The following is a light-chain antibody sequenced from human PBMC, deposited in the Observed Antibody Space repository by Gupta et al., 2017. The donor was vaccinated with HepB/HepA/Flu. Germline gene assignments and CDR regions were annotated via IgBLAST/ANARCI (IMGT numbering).Light chain of an antibody. J-gene: IGLJ2*01. Sequence: SYELPQPPSVSVSPVQTARIICSGDALPKQYACWYHQKPVQAPVLVIYKDSERPSGIPERFSGSSSGTTVTLTISGVQAEDEADYYCQSADSSGTYVVFGGGTKLTVL. V-gene: IGLV3-25*03. CDR2: KDS. CDR1: ALPKQY. CDR3: QSADSSGTYVV.